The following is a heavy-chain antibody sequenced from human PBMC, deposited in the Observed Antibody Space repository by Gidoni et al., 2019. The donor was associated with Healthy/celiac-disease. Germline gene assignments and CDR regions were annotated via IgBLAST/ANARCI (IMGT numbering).Heavy chain of an antibody. Sequence: QVQLVASGGGVVQPGRSLRLSCAASGFTFSSYAMHWVRQAPGKGLEWVAVISYDGSNKYYADSVKGRFTISRDNSKNTLYLQMNRLRAEDTAVYYCARGASSSWYFDYWGQGTLVTVSS. D-gene: IGHD6-13*01. CDR2: ISYDGSNK. J-gene: IGHJ4*02. CDR1: GFTFSSYA. V-gene: IGHV3-30-3*01. CDR3: ARGASSSWYFDY.